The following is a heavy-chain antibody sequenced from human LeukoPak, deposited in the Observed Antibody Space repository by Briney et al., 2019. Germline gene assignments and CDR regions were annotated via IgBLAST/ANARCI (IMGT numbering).Heavy chain of an antibody. V-gene: IGHV3-7*01. Sequence: PGGSLRLSCAASGFTISIYWMSWVRQAQGKGLEWVANIKEDGSEKYYVDSVKGRFTISRDNAKNSLYLQMNRLRVEDTAVYYYARDRWKAFDCWGQGTLVTVSS. CDR3: ARDRWKAFDC. CDR1: GFTISIYW. CDR2: IKEDGSEK. D-gene: IGHD1-1*01. J-gene: IGHJ4*02.